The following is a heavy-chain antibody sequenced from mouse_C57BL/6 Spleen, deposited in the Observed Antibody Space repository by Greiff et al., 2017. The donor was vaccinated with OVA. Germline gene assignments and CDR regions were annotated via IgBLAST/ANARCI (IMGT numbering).Heavy chain of an antibody. CDR2: IWSGGST. CDR3: ASYGSSSFFAY. Sequence: QVQLQQSGPGLVQPSQSLSITCTVSGFSLTSYGVHWVRQSPGKGLEWLGVIWSGGSTDYNAAFISRLSISKDNSKSQVFFKMNSLQADDTTLYCGASYGSSSFFAYWGQGTLVTVSA. D-gene: IGHD1-1*01. J-gene: IGHJ3*01. V-gene: IGHV2-2*01. CDR1: GFSLTSYG.